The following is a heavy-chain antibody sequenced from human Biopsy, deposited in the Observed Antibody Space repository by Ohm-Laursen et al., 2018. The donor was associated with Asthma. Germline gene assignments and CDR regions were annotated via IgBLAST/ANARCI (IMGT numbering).Heavy chain of an antibody. Sequence: GSLRLSCAASGFTFSNYAMSWVRRAPGKGLEWVSSITGSGGFTYYADSVKGRFTISRDKSENTLYLQMNSLRAEDTAVYYCARGDSSNWSHYYFDYWGQGTLVTVSS. D-gene: IGHD3-22*01. V-gene: IGHV3-23*01. CDR2: ITGSGGFT. CDR1: GFTFSNYA. CDR3: ARGDSSNWSHYYFDY. J-gene: IGHJ4*02.